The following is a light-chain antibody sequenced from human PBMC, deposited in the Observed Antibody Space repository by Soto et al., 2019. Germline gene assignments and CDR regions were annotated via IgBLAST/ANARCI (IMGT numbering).Light chain of an antibody. CDR2: RNN. CDR1: SSNIGSNY. Sequence: QSVLTQPPSASGTPGQGVTISCSGSSSNIGSNYVYWYQQLPGTAPKLLIYRNNQRPSGVPDRFSASKSGTSASLAISGLRSEDEADYYCAAWDDSLSGYVFGTGTKVTVL. J-gene: IGLJ1*01. CDR3: AAWDDSLSGYV. V-gene: IGLV1-47*01.